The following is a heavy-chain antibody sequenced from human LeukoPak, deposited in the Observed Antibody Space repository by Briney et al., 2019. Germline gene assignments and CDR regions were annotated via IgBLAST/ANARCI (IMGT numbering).Heavy chain of an antibody. Sequence: GGSLRLSCAASGFTFRSYWMHWVRQAPGKGLFWVSGISAGGGSTYYADSVKGRFTISRDNSRNTLYLQMNSLSAEDTAVYYCAKDAAGPEYWGQGTLVTVSS. CDR2: ISAGGGST. CDR1: GFTFRSYW. D-gene: IGHD6-13*01. V-gene: IGHV3-23*01. CDR3: AKDAAGPEY. J-gene: IGHJ4*02.